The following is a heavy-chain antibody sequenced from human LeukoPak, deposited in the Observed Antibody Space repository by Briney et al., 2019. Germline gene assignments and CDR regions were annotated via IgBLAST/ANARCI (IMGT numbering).Heavy chain of an antibody. V-gene: IGHV3-33*01. J-gene: IGHJ3*02. Sequence: GGSLRLSCAASGFTFSIYGMHWVRPAAGKGVEWVAVIWYDGSKKYYADSVKGRFTISRDNSKNTLYLQMNSLRVEDTAVYYCARAQDYDSSGYVDAFDMWGQGTMVTVSS. CDR1: GFTFSIYG. CDR2: IWYDGSKK. CDR3: ARAQDYDSSGYVDAFDM. D-gene: IGHD3-22*01.